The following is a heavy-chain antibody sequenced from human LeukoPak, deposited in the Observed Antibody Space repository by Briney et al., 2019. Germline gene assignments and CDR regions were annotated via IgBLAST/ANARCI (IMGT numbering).Heavy chain of an antibody. D-gene: IGHD1-26*01. CDR1: GGSISSSSYY. J-gene: IGHJ4*02. V-gene: IGHV4-39*01. Sequence: SETLSLTCTVSGGSISSSSYYWGWTRQPPGKGLEWIGSIYYSGSTYYNPSLKSRVTISVDTSKNQFSLKLSSVTAAETAVYYCLGATTRGGDYWGQGTLVTVSS. CDR2: IYYSGST. CDR3: LGATTRGGDY.